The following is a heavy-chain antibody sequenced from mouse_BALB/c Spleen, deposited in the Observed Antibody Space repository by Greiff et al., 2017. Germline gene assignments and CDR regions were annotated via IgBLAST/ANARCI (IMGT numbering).Heavy chain of an antibody. D-gene: IGHD2-3*01. CDR3: GRHDDYYAMDY. J-gene: IGHJ4*01. CDR2: IGSKSNNYAT. Sequence: EVQLVESGGGLVQPKGSLKLSCAASGFTFNTYAMNWVRQAPGKGLEWVARIGSKSNNYATYYADSVKDSFTISRDDSQSMLYLQMNNLKTEDTAMYYCGRHDDYYAMDYWGQGTSVTVSS. V-gene: IGHV10-1*02. CDR1: GFTFNTYA.